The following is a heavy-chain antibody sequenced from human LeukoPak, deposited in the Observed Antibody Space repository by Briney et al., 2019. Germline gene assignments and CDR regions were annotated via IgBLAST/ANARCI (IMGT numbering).Heavy chain of an antibody. CDR2: ISGYNGDT. J-gene: IGHJ6*02. Sequence: ASVKVSCKAFAFSFVSFGFNWVRQAPGQGLEWMGWISGYNGDTKYAQKFQGRVTMTTDTSTSTAYMELRSLRSDDTAVYYCARGTWETAARPYSFDTWGQGTTVTVSS. CDR1: AFSFVSFG. D-gene: IGHD1-26*01. CDR3: ARGTWETAARPYSFDT. V-gene: IGHV1-18*01.